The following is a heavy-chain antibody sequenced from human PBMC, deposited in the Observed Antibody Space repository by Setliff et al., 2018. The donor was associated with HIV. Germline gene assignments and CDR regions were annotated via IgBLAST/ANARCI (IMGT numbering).Heavy chain of an antibody. V-gene: IGHV4-34*01. CDR3: ARQGNLGYCSGGSCPMDY. J-gene: IGHJ4*02. D-gene: IGHD2-15*01. CDR2: INHSGST. CDR1: GGSFSGYY. Sequence: SSETLSLTCAVYGGSFSGYYWSWIRQSPGKGLEWIGEINHSGSTYYNPSLKSRVTISVDTSKNQFSLKLSSVTAADTAVYYCARQGNLGYCSGGSCPMDYWGQGTLVTVSS.